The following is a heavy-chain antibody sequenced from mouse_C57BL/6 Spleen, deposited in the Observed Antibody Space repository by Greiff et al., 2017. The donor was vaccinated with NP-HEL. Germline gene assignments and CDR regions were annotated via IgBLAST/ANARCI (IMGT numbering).Heavy chain of an antibody. CDR3: ARGSSYPDWYFDV. J-gene: IGHJ1*03. D-gene: IGHD1-1*01. Sequence: QVQLQQPGAELVKPGASVKLSCKASGYTFTSYWMQWVKQRPGQGLEWIGEIDPSDSYTNYNQKFKGKATLTVDTSSSTAYMQLSSLTSEDSAVYYCARGSSYPDWYFDVWGTGTTVTVSS. CDR1: GYTFTSYW. V-gene: IGHV1-50*01. CDR2: IDPSDSYT.